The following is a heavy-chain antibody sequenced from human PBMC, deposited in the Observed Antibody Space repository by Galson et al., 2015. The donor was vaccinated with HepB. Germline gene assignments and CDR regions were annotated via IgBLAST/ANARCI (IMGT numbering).Heavy chain of an antibody. CDR1: GYTLTELS. CDR2: FDPEDGET. V-gene: IGHV1-24*01. J-gene: IGHJ4*02. Sequence: SVKVSCKVSGYTLTELSMHWVRQAPGKGLEWMGGFDPEDGETIYAQKFQGRVTMTEVTSTDTAYMELSSLRSEDTAVYYCATVPWELPDWGQGTLVTVSS. CDR3: ATVPWELPD. D-gene: IGHD1-26*01.